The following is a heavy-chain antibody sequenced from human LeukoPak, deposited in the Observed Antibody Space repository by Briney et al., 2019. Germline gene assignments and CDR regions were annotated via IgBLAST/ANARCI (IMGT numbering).Heavy chain of an antibody. Sequence: GGSLRLSCAASGFTFSSYEMNWVRQAPGKGLEWVSYISSSGSTIYYADSVKGRFTISRDNAKNSLYLQMNSLRAEDTAVYYCARDLNYYDSSGYYADCWGQGTLVTVSS. V-gene: IGHV3-48*03. CDR3: ARDLNYYDSSGYYADC. J-gene: IGHJ4*02. CDR1: GFTFSSYE. CDR2: ISSSGSTI. D-gene: IGHD3-22*01.